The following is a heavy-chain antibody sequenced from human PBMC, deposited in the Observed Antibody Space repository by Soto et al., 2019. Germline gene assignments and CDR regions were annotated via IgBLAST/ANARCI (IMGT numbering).Heavy chain of an antibody. V-gene: IGHV4-59*01. J-gene: IGHJ5*02. CDR2: IYYSGST. CDR1: GGSISSYY. CDR3: ARSSLEWSRASFDP. Sequence: SETLSLTCTVSGGSISSYYWSWTRQPPGKGLEWIGYIYYSGSTNYNPSLKSRVTISVDTSKNQFSLKLSSVTAADTAVYYCARSSLEWSRASFDPWGQGTLVTVSS. D-gene: IGHD3-3*01.